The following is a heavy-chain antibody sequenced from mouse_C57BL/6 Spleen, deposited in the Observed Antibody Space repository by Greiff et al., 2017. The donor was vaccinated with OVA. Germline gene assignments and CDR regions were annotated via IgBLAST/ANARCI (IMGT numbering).Heavy chain of an antibody. V-gene: IGHV3-6*01. CDR2: ISYDGSN. CDR3: ARGETGDWFAY. Sequence: ESGPGLVKPSQSLSLTCSVTGYSITSGYYWNWIRQFPGNKLEWMGYISYDGSNNYNPSLKNRISITRDTSKNQFFLKLNSVTTEDTATYYCARGETGDWFAYWGQGTLVTVSA. CDR1: GYSITSGYY. J-gene: IGHJ3*01.